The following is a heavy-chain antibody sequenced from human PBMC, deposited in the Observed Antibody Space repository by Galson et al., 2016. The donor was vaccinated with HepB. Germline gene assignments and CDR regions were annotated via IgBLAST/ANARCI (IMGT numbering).Heavy chain of an antibody. CDR2: ISGNGDTT. J-gene: IGHJ4*02. D-gene: IGHD3-10*01. CDR3: AKDYAIYYAKNVTLWDYYFDT. CDR1: GFTFRDFA. V-gene: IGHV3-23*01. Sequence: SLRLSCAGSGFTFRDFAMNWVRQVPGKGLEWVSGISGNGDTTYYADSLKGRFTISRDNSKSTLSLQMNSVRVEDTAIYYCAKDYAIYYAKNVTLWDYYFDTWGLGTQVTVSS.